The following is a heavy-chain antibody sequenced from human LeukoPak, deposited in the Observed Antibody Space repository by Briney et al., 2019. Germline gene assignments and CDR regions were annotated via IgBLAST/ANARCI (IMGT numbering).Heavy chain of an antibody. D-gene: IGHD2-2*02. V-gene: IGHV4-59*01. Sequence: SQTLSLTCIVSGGSICSYYSSWIRQPPGEGLEWFGYLYNWATTNYNPSLKSRVTISVDTAKNQFSLNLSSVTAADTAVYYCARDSSAIADNWFDPWGRGTLVTVSS. J-gene: IGHJ5*02. CDR2: LYNWATT. CDR3: ARDSSAIADNWFDP. CDR1: GGSICSYY.